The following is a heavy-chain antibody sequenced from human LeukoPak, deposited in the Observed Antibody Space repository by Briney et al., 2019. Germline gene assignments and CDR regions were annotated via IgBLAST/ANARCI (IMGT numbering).Heavy chain of an antibody. CDR1: GYTFTSYA. V-gene: IGHV1-3*01. Sequence: ASVKVSCKASGYTFTSYAMHWVRQAPGQRLEWMGWINAGNGNTKYSQKFQGRVTITRDTSASTAYMELSSLRSEDTAVYYCARVGNLDGLRPYYFDYWGQGTLVTVSS. D-gene: IGHD5-12*01. CDR3: ARVGNLDGLRPYYFDY. J-gene: IGHJ4*02. CDR2: INAGNGNT.